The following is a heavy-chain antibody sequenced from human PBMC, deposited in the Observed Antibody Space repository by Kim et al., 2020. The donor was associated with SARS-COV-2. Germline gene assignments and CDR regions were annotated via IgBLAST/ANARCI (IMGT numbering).Heavy chain of an antibody. D-gene: IGHD3-9*01. Sequence: GGSLRLSCAASGFTFSSYAMSWVRQAPRKGLEWVSAISGSGGSTYYADSVKGRFTISRDNSKNTLYLQMNSLRAEDTAVYYCAKYGRYYDILTGYFDYWGQGTLVTVSS. V-gene: IGHV3-23*01. J-gene: IGHJ4*02. CDR1: GFTFSSYA. CDR2: ISGSGGST. CDR3: AKYGRYYDILTGYFDY.